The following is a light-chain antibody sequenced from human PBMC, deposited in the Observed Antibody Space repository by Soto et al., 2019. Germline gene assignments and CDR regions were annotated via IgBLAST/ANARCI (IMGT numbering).Light chain of an antibody. CDR1: SSDVGSHKS. J-gene: IGLJ1*01. V-gene: IGLV2-18*02. Sequence: QSALTQPPSVSGSPGQSVTISCSGSSSDVGSHKSVSWYKQAPGTSPKLMIFEVNNRPSGVPDRFSESKSGNTASLTISGLQPEDEADYYCSAYIASITSHVFGTGTKFTVL. CDR3: SAYIASITSHV. CDR2: EVN.